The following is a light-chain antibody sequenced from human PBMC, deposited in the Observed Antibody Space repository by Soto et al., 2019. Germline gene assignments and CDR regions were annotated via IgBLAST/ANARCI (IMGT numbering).Light chain of an antibody. V-gene: IGLV2-23*01. CDR1: RSDVGGYNL. Sequence: SALTQPASVSGSPGQSITLSCTGSRSDVGGYNLVSWYQHHPGKAPKLMIYEGTKRPSGVSNRFSGSKSANTASLTISGLQAEDEADYYCCSYAGSSTYVFGTGTKVTVL. CDR2: EGT. J-gene: IGLJ1*01. CDR3: CSYAGSSTYV.